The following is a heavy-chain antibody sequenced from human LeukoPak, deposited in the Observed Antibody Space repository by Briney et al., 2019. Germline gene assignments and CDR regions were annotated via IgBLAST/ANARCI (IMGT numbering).Heavy chain of an antibody. CDR1: GFTFDDYA. CDR3: AKDIRAYSSTSFDY. CDR2: ISWNSGSI. Sequence: PGRSLRLSCAASGFTFDDYAMHWVRQAPGKGLEWVSGISWNSGSIGYADSVKGRFTISRDNAKNSLYLQMNSLRAEDTALYYCAKDIRAYSSTSFDYWGQGTLVTVSS. J-gene: IGHJ4*02. D-gene: IGHD6-13*01. V-gene: IGHV3-9*01.